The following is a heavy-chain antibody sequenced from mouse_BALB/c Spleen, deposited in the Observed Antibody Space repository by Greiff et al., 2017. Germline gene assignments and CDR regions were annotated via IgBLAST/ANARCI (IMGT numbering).Heavy chain of an antibody. V-gene: IGHV5-6-4*01. CDR2: ISSGGSYT. Sequence: VQLKESGGGLVKPGGSLKLSCAASGFTFSSYTMSWVRQTPEKRLEWVATISSGGSYTYYPDSVKGRFTISRDNAKNTLYLQMSSLKSEDTAMYYCTRDLLADYWGQGTTLTVSS. J-gene: IGHJ2*01. D-gene: IGHD1-1*01. CDR1: GFTFSSYT. CDR3: TRDLLADY.